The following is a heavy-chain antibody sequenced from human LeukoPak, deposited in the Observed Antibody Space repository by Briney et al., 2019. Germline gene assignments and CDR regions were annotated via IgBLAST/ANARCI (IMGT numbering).Heavy chain of an antibody. Sequence: QSGGSLRLSCAASGFTFSSYAMSWVRQAPGKGLEWVSAISGSGGSTYYADSVKGRFTISRDNSKNTLYLQMNSLRAEDTAVYYCARVGEGGPSYYYYGMDVWGQGTTVTVSS. D-gene: IGHD3-16*01. J-gene: IGHJ6*02. CDR3: ARVGEGGPSYYYYGMDV. CDR1: GFTFSSYA. V-gene: IGHV3-23*01. CDR2: ISGSGGST.